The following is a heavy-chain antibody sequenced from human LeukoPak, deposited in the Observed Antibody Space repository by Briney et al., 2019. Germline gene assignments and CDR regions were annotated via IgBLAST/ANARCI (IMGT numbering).Heavy chain of an antibody. D-gene: IGHD3-10*01. Sequence: SGTLSLTCAVSGGSISSSNWWSWIRQHPGKGLEWIGYIYYSGSTYYNPSLKSRVTISVDTSKNQFSLKLSSVTAADTAVYYCARFGLSFEGSLDYWGQGTLVTVSS. J-gene: IGHJ4*02. CDR3: ARFGLSFEGSLDY. V-gene: IGHV4-31*11. CDR1: GGSISSSNW. CDR2: IYYSGST.